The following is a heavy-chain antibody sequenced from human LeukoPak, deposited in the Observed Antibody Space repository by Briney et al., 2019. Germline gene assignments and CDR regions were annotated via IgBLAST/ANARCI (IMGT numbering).Heavy chain of an antibody. J-gene: IGHJ4*02. CDR1: GYIFTNYW. V-gene: IGHV5-51*01. CDR3: ARQSRDGSKTRGYYFDS. Sequence: GESLKISCKGSGYIFTNYWIGWVRQMPGKGLESMGIIYPADSDTTYSPSFEGQVTISADKSIDTVYLQWSSLKASDTATYYCARQSRDGSKTRGYYFDSWGQGTLVTVSS. D-gene: IGHD3-10*01. CDR2: IYPADSDT.